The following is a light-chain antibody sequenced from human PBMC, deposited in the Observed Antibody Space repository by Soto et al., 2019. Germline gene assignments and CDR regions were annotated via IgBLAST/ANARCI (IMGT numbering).Light chain of an antibody. V-gene: IGKV3-15*01. CDR2: GAS. Sequence: EIVITQSPATLSVSPGERATLSCMASQTISTNLAWYQQKPGQAPRLLIHGASTRATGIPARFSGSGSGTEFTLTISSLQSEDFAVYFCQQYNDWPPVTFGGGTKVEIK. CDR1: QTISTN. J-gene: IGKJ4*01. CDR3: QQYNDWPPVT.